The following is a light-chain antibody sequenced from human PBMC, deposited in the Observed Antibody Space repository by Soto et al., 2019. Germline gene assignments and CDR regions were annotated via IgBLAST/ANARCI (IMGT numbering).Light chain of an antibody. J-gene: IGLJ2*01. V-gene: IGLV1-44*01. CDR2: SNN. Sequence: QSALTQPPSASGTPGQRVTIPCSGSSANIGSNTVNWYQQLPGTAPKLLIYSNNQRPSGVPDRFSGSKSGTSASLAISGLQSEDEADYYCAAWDDSLEVVFGGGTKATVL. CDR3: AAWDDSLEVV. CDR1: SANIGSNT.